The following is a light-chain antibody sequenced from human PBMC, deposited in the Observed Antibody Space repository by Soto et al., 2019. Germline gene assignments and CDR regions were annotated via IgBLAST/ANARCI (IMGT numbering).Light chain of an antibody. J-gene: IGKJ1*01. CDR2: AAS. V-gene: IGKV1-5*01. Sequence: DIQMTQSPSTLSGSVGERVTITCRASQTISSWLAWYQQKPGKAPKLLIYAASTLQSGVPSRFSGSGSGTDFTLTISCLQSEDFATYYCPQYYSYPRTFGQGTKV. CDR3: PQYYSYPRT. CDR1: QTISSW.